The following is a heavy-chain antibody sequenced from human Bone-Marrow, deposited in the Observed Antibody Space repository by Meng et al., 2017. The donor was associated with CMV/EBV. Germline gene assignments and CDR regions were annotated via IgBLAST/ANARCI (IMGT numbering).Heavy chain of an antibody. CDR3: ARVEMATGDIDY. V-gene: IGHV4-59*01. J-gene: IGHJ4*02. CDR2: IYYTGST. D-gene: IGHD5-24*01. CDR1: GGSLRSYY. Sequence: GSLRLSCTVSGGSLRSYYWSWIRQPPGKRLELIGHIYYTGSTNYNPSLKSRLTMSVDTSKSQFSLKLSSVTAADTAVYYCARVEMATGDIDYWGQETLVTVSS.